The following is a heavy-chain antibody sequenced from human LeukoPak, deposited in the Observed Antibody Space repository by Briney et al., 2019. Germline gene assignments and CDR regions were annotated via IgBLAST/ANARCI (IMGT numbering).Heavy chain of an antibody. CDR1: GGTFSSYA. Sequence: SVKVSCKASGGTFSSYAISWVRQAPGQGLEWIGGIIPIFGTTNNTQKFQGRVTITTDEPTSTAYMELSRLRSDDTAVYYCARSDEYSSSLVDYWGQGTLVTVSS. CDR2: IIPIFGTT. CDR3: ARSDEYSSSLVDY. D-gene: IGHD6-6*01. V-gene: IGHV1-69*05. J-gene: IGHJ4*02.